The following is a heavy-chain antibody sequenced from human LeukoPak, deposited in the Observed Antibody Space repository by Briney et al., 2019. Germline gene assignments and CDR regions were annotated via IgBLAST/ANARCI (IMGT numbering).Heavy chain of an antibody. CDR1: GGSISSSSYY. V-gene: IGHV4-39*07. D-gene: IGHD6-19*01. CDR3: ARGRVAVAGGSFDC. J-gene: IGHJ4*02. Sequence: SETLSLTCTVSGGSISSSSYYWGWIRQPPGKGLEWIGSIYYSGSTYYNPSLKSRVTMSVDTSKNQFSLNLSSVTAADTAVYYCARGRVAVAGGSFDCWGQGTLVTVSS. CDR2: IYYSGST.